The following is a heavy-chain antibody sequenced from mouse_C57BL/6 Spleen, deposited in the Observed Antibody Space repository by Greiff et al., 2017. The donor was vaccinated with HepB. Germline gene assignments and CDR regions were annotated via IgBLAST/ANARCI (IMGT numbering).Heavy chain of an antibody. V-gene: IGHV7-4*01. CDR3: VKAVSSGSSYTWFAY. Sequence: DVMLVESGGGLVQPGASLRLSCAASGFTFNDYQMSWVRQAPGKAPEWLALIRNKANGYTTEYTASVKGRFTISRDNSQNILYLQMNTLRAEDSATYYGVKAVSSGSSYTWFAYWGQGTLVTVSA. D-gene: IGHD1-1*01. CDR2: IRNKANGYTT. CDR1: GFTFNDYQ. J-gene: IGHJ3*01.